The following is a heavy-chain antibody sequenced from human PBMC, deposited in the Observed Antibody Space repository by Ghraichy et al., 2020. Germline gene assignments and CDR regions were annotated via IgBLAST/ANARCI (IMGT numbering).Heavy chain of an antibody. CDR3: AKAQQWLIRGSDYYGLDV. Sequence: SETLSLTCTVSGGSISSSTSFWGWIRQAPGKGLDWIGTIRYGGSAHYNPSLKSRVTISVDTSNDQFSLKLTSVTAADTAVYFCAKAQQWLIRGSDYYGLDVWGQGTTVTVSS. D-gene: IGHD6-19*01. J-gene: IGHJ6*02. CDR2: IRYGGSA. V-gene: IGHV4-39*01. CDR1: GGSISSSTSF.